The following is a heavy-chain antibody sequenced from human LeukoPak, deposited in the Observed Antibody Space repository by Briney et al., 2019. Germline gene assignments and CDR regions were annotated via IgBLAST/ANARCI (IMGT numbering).Heavy chain of an antibody. CDR3: AKGHSSGWHSGGY. J-gene: IGHJ4*02. CDR1: GFTVSSNY. CDR2: IYSGGST. V-gene: IGHV3-53*01. D-gene: IGHD6-19*01. Sequence: GGSLRLSCAASGFTVSSNYMSWVRQAPGKGLEWVSVIYSGGSTYYADSVKGRFTISRDNSKNTLYLQMNSLRAEDTAVYYCAKGHSSGWHSGGYWGQGTLVTVSS.